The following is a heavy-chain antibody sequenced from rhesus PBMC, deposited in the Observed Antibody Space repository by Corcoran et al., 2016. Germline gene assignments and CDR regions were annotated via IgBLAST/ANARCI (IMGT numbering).Heavy chain of an antibody. V-gene: IGHV4-122*02. CDR1: GGSISSGYSY. CDR2: STYSGST. Sequence: QVQLQASGPAVVKPSETLSLTCAVSGGSISSGYSYWSLIRQPPGKGLEWIGYSTYSGSTSYNPSLKSRVTISRDTSKNQFSLKLSSVTAADTAVYYCARPTYGSSSPFDYWGQGVLVTVSS. D-gene: IGHD4-29*01. CDR3: ARPTYGSSSPFDY. J-gene: IGHJ4*01.